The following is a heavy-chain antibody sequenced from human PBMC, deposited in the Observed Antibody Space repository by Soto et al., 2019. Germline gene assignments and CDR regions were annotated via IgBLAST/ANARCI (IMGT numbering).Heavy chain of an antibody. Sequence: GGSLRLSCAASGFTFTRFSMNWVRQAPGKGLEWVSSISSTTNYIYYGDSMKGRFTISRDNAKNSLYLEMNSLRAEDTAVYYCARESEDLTSTFDYWGQGTLVTVS. J-gene: IGHJ4*02. CDR2: ISSTTNYI. CDR1: GFTFTRFS. V-gene: IGHV3-21*06. CDR3: ARESEDLTSTFDY.